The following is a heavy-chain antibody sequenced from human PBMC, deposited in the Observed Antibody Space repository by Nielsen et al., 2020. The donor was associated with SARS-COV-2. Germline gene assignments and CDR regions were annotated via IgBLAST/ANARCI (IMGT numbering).Heavy chain of an antibody. CDR2: MNPNSGNT. J-gene: IGHJ5*02. Sequence: ASVKVSCKASGYTFTSYDINWVRQATGQGLEWMGWMNPNSGNTGYAQKFQGRVTMTEDTSTDTAYMELSSLRSEDTAVYYCALGMVVAALWGGWFDPWGQGTLVTVSS. CDR3: ALGMVVAALWGGWFDP. V-gene: IGHV1-8*01. CDR1: GYTFTSYD. D-gene: IGHD2-15*01.